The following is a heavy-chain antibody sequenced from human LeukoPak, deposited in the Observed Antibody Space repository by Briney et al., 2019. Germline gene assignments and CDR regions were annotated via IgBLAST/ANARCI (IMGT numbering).Heavy chain of an antibody. Sequence: SETLSLTCTVSGGSISSYYWSWLRQPPGKGLEWIGYIYYSGSTNYNPSLKSRVTISVDTSKNQFSLTLSSVTAADTATCYWSRGYRTGTTPYYYYYYMDVGGERRTVTVSS. CDR2: IYYSGST. V-gene: IGHV4-59*01. D-gene: IGHD1-1*01. J-gene: IGHJ6*03. CDR3: SRGYRTGTTPYYYYYYMDV. CDR1: GGSISSYY.